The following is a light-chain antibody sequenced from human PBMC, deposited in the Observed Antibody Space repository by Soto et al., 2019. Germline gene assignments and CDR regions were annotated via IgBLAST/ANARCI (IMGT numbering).Light chain of an antibody. CDR1: QSVSSN. V-gene: IGKV3-15*01. J-gene: IGKJ3*01. CDR3: QQYNNWPFT. CDR2: GAS. Sequence: EIVMTQSPATLSVSPGERATLSCRASQSVSSNLAWYQQKPGQVPRLLIYGASTRATGIPARFSGSGSGTEFPLTISSLQSEDFAVYYCQQYNNWPFTFGPGTKVDI.